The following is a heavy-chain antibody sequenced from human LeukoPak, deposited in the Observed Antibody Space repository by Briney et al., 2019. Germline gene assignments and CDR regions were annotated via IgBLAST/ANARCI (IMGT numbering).Heavy chain of an antibody. Sequence: SETLSLTCTVSGGSISSSTFYWGWIRQPPGKGLEWIGNIYQSGNTYYNPSLKSRVTISVDTSQNQFSLKLTSVTPADTAVYYCARETDSPYYYYYYMDVWGKGSTVTVSS. CDR2: IYQSGNT. J-gene: IGHJ6*03. CDR1: GGSISSSTFY. D-gene: IGHD2-21*01. V-gene: IGHV4-39*07. CDR3: ARETDSPYYYYYYMDV.